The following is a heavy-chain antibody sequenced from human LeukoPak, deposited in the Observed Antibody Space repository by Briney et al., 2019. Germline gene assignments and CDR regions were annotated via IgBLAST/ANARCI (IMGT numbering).Heavy chain of an antibody. V-gene: IGHV3-30*18. J-gene: IGHJ4*02. CDR2: ISYDGSNK. Sequence: GGSLRLSCAASGFTFSTYGMHWVRQAPGKGLEWVAVISYDGSNKYYADSVKGRVNISRDNSKNTLYLQMNSLSAEDTAVYYCAKDRSGSYFDYWGQGTLVTVSS. CDR3: AKDRSGSYFDY. CDR1: GFTFSTYG. D-gene: IGHD1-26*01.